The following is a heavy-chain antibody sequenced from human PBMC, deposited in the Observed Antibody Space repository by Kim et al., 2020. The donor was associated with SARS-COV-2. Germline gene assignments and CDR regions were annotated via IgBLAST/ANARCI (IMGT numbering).Heavy chain of an antibody. CDR1: GGSISSGSYY. Sequence: SETLSLTCTVSGGSISSGSYYWSWIRQPAGKGLEWIGRIYTSGSTNYNPSLKSRVTISVDTYKNQFSLKLSSVTAADTAVYYCASSLRRYDILTGYYPYYYGMDVWGQGTTVTVSS. CDR2: IYTSGST. V-gene: IGHV4-61*02. D-gene: IGHD3-9*01. CDR3: ASSLRRYDILTGYYPYYYGMDV. J-gene: IGHJ6*02.